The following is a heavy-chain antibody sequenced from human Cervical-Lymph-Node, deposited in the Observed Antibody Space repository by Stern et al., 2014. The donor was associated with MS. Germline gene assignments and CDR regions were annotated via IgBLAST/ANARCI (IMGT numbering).Heavy chain of an antibody. Sequence: VQLEESGPGLVKPSQTLSLTCNVSGGSISSRGYYWSWIRQHPGKGLEWIGSTYYSGSTYYNPSLKSRISISIDTSKNQFSLKLSSVTAADTAVYYCARGLSDYPRTWGQGTLVTVSS. J-gene: IGHJ5*02. CDR2: TYYSGST. CDR1: GGSISSRGYY. D-gene: IGHD3-16*01. CDR3: ARGLSDYPRT. V-gene: IGHV4-31*03.